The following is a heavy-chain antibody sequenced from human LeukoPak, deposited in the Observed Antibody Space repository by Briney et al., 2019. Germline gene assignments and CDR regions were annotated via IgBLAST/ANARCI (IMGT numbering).Heavy chain of an antibody. CDR3: ARNPRNYDFWSGYQYPYYYMDV. Sequence: SETLSLTCAVYGGSFSGYYWSWIRQPPGKGLEWIGEINHSGSTNYNPSLKSRVTISVDTSKNQFSLKLSSVTAADTAVYYCARNPRNYDFWSGYQYPYYYMDVWGKGTTVTVSS. CDR2: INHSGST. J-gene: IGHJ6*03. V-gene: IGHV4-34*01. D-gene: IGHD3-3*01. CDR1: GGSFSGYY.